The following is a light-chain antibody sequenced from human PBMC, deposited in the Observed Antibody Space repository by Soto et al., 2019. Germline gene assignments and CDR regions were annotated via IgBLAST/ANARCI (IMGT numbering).Light chain of an antibody. V-gene: IGLV2-14*02. CDR2: EGS. CDR3: SSYTSGSTLWV. J-gene: IGLJ3*02. Sequence: QSVLTQPASVSGSPGQSITISCTGTSSDVGSYNLVSWYQQHPGKAPKLMIYEGSKRPSGVSSRFSGSKSGNTASLTISGLQAEDEADYYCSSYTSGSTLWVFGGGTKLTVL. CDR1: SSDVGSYNL.